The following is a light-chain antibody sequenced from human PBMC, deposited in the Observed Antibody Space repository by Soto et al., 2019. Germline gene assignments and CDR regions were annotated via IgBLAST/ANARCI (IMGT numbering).Light chain of an antibody. J-gene: IGKJ4*01. V-gene: IGKV1-39*01. CDR3: HQSYNTPRT. Sequence: DIQMTQSPSSLSASVGDRVTITCRASQSISNYLDWYQQKPGKAPKLLIYAASSLQSGVPSRFSGSGSGTDFTLTISSLQPEDFATYYCHQSYNTPRTFGEGTKVEIK. CDR2: AAS. CDR1: QSISNY.